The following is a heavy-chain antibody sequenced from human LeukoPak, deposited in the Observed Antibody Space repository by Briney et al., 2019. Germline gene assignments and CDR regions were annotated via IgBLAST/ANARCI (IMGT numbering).Heavy chain of an antibody. CDR2: VYYSGTT. J-gene: IGHJ5*02. V-gene: IGHV4-31*03. D-gene: IGHD6-13*01. Sequence: SQTLSLTCTVSGGSISSAGYYWSWIRQRPGKGLEWMGFVYYSGTTYYNPSLKSRVFISLNTSQNQVSLQLSSVTAADTAVYYCARATGGAAAADFDPWGQGTLVTVSS. CDR1: GGSISSAGYY. CDR3: ARATGGAAAADFDP.